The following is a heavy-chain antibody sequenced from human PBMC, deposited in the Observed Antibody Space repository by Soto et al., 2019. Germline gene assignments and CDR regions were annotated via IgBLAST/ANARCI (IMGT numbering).Heavy chain of an antibody. D-gene: IGHD4-17*01. J-gene: IGHJ4*02. V-gene: IGHV1-69*06. Sequence: QVQLVQSGAEVKTPGSSVKVSCQASGGIFSRYVMNWVRQAPGQGLEWMGGTIPLFGTANYAQKFQGRVTITADKSTRTAYMELSNLRSEDTAVYYCARMSDFGDYAWVDWGQGTLVTVSS. CDR3: ARMSDFGDYAWVD. CDR2: TIPLFGTA. CDR1: GGIFSRYV.